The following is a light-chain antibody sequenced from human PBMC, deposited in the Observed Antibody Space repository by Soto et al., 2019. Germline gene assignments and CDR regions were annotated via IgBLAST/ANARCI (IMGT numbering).Light chain of an antibody. Sequence: QSALTQPASVSGSPGQSITISCTGTSSDVGGYNYVSWYQQHPGKAPKVMIYDVSNRPSGVSNRFSGSKSGNTASLTISGLQAEDEADYHCSSYTSSSTSWVFGGGTKVTVL. V-gene: IGLV2-14*01. J-gene: IGLJ3*02. CDR2: DVS. CDR1: SSDVGGYNY. CDR3: SSYTSSSTSWV.